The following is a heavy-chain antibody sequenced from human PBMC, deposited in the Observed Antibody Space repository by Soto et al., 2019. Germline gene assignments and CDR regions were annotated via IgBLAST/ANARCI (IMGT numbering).Heavy chain of an antibody. CDR3: ARGPPIRGYGGLDY. V-gene: IGHV4-30-4*01. D-gene: IGHD4-17*01. Sequence: PSETLSLTCTVSGGSISSGDYYWSWIRQPPGKGLEWIGYIYYSGSTYYNPSLKSRVTISVDTSKNQFSLKLSSVTAADTAVYYCARGPPIRGYGGLDYWGQGTLVTVSS. CDR1: GGSISSGDYY. CDR2: IYYSGST. J-gene: IGHJ4*02.